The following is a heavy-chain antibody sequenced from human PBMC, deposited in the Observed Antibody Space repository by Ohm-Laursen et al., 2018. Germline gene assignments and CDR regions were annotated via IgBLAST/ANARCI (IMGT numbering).Heavy chain of an antibody. Sequence: SLRLSCAASGFAFSAYNMYWVRQAPGKGLEWVSAISGSGDNTFYADSVKGRFTISRDNSKTTLYLQMNSLRAEDTAAYYCAKKNSVGTMVRGGLDFWGQGTLVTVSS. V-gene: IGHV3-23*01. CDR1: GFAFSAYN. CDR2: ISGSGDNT. CDR3: AKKNSVGTMVRGGLDF. J-gene: IGHJ4*02. D-gene: IGHD3-10*01.